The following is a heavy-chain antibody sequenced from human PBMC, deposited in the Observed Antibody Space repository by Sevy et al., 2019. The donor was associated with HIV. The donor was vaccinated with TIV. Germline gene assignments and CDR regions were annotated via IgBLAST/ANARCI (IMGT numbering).Heavy chain of an antibody. CDR1: GFTFSSYG. D-gene: IGHD6-19*01. Sequence: GGYLRLSCAASGFTFSSYGMYCVRQAPGKGLEWVAVIWYDGSNQYYADSVKGRFTISRDNSKNTLYLQMNSLRAADTAVYYCARAPVTRSIAVPVDYWGQGTLVSVSS. CDR2: IWYDGSNQ. V-gene: IGHV3-33*04. J-gene: IGHJ4*02. CDR3: ARAPVTRSIAVPVDY.